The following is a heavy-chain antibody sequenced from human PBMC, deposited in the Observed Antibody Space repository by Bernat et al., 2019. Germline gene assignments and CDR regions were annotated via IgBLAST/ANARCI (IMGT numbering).Heavy chain of an antibody. CDR2: IYHNGNI. J-gene: IGHJ3*02. CDR3: ARDPVAAVGTAFDI. CDR1: GDSISSSAW. D-gene: IGHD6-13*01. V-gene: IGHV4-4*02. Sequence: QVQLQESGPQLVKPSGTLSLTCVVSGDSISSSAWWSWVRQPPGKGLEWIAEIYHNGNINYNPSLRSRVTISIDKSKNQISLRLSSLTAADTAVYDCARDPVAAVGTAFDIWGQGTMVTVSS.